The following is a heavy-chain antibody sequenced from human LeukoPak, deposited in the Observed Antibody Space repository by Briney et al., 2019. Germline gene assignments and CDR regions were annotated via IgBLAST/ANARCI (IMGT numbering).Heavy chain of an antibody. J-gene: IGHJ3*01. CDR2: INPNTGDT. Sequence: ASVSVSCKPSGYTFTAYYMHLVRQAPGQGLEWMGWINPNTGDTKFAQNFQDRVTMTWDTSVSTAYMELSSLTSDDTAVYYCASKGDGFCSSSRCQGAFDYWGQGS. CDR1: GYTFTAYY. V-gene: IGHV1-2*02. CDR3: ASKGDGFCSSSRCQGAFDY. D-gene: IGHD2-2*01.